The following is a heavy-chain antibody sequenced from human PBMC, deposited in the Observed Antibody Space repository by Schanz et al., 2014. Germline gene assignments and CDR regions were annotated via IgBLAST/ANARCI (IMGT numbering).Heavy chain of an antibody. D-gene: IGHD3-3*01. CDR1: GYIFINSG. Sequence: QVQLVQSGAEVKKPGATVKVSCKASGYIFINSGISWVRQAPGQGLKWMGWISVYNHNKEYDQKFQGRVTMTTDTSTSAAYMALADLRSDDTAVYYCARSAGRDFWSGYYTRFDYWGQGTLVTVSS. CDR3: ARSAGRDFWSGYYTRFDY. V-gene: IGHV1-18*01. CDR2: ISVYNHNK. J-gene: IGHJ4*02.